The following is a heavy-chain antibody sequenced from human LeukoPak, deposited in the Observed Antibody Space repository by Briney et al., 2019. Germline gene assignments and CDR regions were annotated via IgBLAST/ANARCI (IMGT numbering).Heavy chain of an antibody. CDR3: ARDWRSSRWYDY. V-gene: IGHV3-74*01. J-gene: IGHJ4*02. CDR1: GFTFSSYW. D-gene: IGHD6-19*01. CDR2: INSDGSST. Sequence: GGSLRLSCAASGFTFSSYWMHWVRQAPGRGLVWVSRINSDGSSTSYADSVKGRFTISRDNAKNTLYLQMNSLRAEDTAVYYCARDWRSSRWYDYWGQGTLVTVSS.